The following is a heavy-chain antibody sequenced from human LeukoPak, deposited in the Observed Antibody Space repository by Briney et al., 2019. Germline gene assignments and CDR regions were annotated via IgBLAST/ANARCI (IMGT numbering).Heavy chain of an antibody. CDR1: RFTFRSYW. D-gene: IGHD6-19*01. CDR3: ARDQWLASTGVYS. V-gene: IGHV3-7*04. J-gene: IGHJ4*02. CDR2: IKQDGSGK. Sequence: GGSLRLSCAASRFTFRSYWMRWDRQAPGKGLEWVANIKQDGSGKYYVDSVKGRFTISRDNAKNSLYLQMNSLRAEDTAVYYCARDQWLASTGVYSWGQGTLVTVSS.